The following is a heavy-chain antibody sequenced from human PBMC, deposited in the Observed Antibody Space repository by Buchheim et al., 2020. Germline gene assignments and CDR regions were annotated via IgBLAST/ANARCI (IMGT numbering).Heavy chain of an antibody. J-gene: IGHJ4*02. CDR3: ASVAVTSFDY. V-gene: IGHV3-30*03. CDR2: ISYDGSDK. CDR1: GFTFNNYG. D-gene: IGHD2-15*01. Sequence: QVQLVESGGGVVQPGRSLRLSCAASGFTFNNYGMHWVRQAPGKGLEWVAFISYDGSDKYYEESVKGRFTISRDNSKNTLFLQMNSLRAEDTAVYYCASVAVTSFDYWGQGTL.